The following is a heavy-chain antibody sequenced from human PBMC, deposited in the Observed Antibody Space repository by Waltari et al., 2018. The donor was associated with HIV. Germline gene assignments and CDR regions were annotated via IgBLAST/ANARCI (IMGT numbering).Heavy chain of an antibody. V-gene: IGHV3-48*01. CDR1: GFTFRSYS. D-gene: IGHD6-19*01. CDR3: ARDRRVAGFDY. J-gene: IGHJ4*02. Sequence: EVQLVESGGGLVQPGGSLRLSCAASGFTFRSYSMNWVRQAPGKGLEWVSYISSSSSTIYYADSVKGRFTISRDNAKNSLYLQMNSLRAEDTAVYYCARDRRVAGFDYWGQGTLVTVSS. CDR2: ISSSSSTI.